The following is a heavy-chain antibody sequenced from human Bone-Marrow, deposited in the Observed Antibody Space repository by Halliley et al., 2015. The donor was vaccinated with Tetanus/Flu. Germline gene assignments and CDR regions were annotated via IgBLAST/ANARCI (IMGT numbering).Heavy chain of an antibody. Sequence: SLRLSCAASGFDFSVYEMNWVRQAPGKGLEWVSYISTSGATKYYADSVRGRFTISRDNAKHSLYLQMNTLRAEDTAVYYCARGGFWSVGLDFWGQGTLVTVSS. CDR2: ISTSGATK. J-gene: IGHJ4*02. V-gene: IGHV3-48*03. CDR1: GFDFSVYE. D-gene: IGHD3-3*01. CDR3: ARGGFWSVGLDF.